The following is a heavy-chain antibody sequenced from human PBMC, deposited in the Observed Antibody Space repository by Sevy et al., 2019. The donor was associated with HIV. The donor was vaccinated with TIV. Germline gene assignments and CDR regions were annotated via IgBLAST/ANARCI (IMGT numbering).Heavy chain of an antibody. CDR3: SKGGSGTGWFDP. J-gene: IGHJ5*02. Sequence: GGSLRLSCRASGFNFGDYPMSWFRQAPGKGLAWVGFIRSKASGGTKQYAASVKGRFTISRDDSESIAYLQMNSLKIEDTAVYYCSKGGSGTGWFDPWGQGTLVTVSS. D-gene: IGHD3-10*01. V-gene: IGHV3-49*03. CDR2: IRSKASGGTK. CDR1: GFNFGDYP.